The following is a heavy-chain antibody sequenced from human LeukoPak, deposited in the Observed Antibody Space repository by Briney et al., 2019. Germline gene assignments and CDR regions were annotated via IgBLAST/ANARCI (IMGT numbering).Heavy chain of an antibody. CDR2: IKQDGSEK. CDR3: ARESSGYYSDY. V-gene: IGHV3-7*01. D-gene: IGHD3-22*01. J-gene: IGHJ4*02. Sequence: GGSLRLSCAASGFTFSSYWTSWVRQAPGKGLEWVANIKQDGSEKYYVDSVKGRFTISRDNAKNSLYLQMNSLRAEDTAVYYCARESSGYYSDYWGQGTLVTVSS. CDR1: GFTFSSYW.